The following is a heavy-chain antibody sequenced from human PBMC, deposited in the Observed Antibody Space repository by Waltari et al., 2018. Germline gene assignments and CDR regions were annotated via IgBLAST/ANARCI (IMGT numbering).Heavy chain of an antibody. D-gene: IGHD4-17*01. CDR2: ISDDGGNK. CDR3: AKDEGENYGDYFDY. Sequence: QVQLVESGGDVVQPGKSLRLSCAASGFAFSRYGMHWVRQAPGKGLEWVAVISDDGGNKYNADSVRGRFTISRDNSKNTLYLQMNSLRAEDTAVYYCAKDEGENYGDYFDYCGQGTLVTVSS. V-gene: IGHV3-30*18. J-gene: IGHJ4*02. CDR1: GFAFSRYG.